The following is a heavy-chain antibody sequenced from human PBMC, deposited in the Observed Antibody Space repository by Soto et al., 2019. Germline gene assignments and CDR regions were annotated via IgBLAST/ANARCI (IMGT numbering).Heavy chain of an antibody. CDR1: VFTFDDYA. Sequence: SLRLSCSASVFTFDDYAMHWFRQAPGKGLEWVSGISWNSGSIGYADSVKGRFTISRDNAKNSLYLQMNSLRAEDTALYYCAKDVAPYYYYGMDVWGQGTTVTVSS. J-gene: IGHJ6*02. V-gene: IGHV3-9*01. CDR3: AKDVAPYYYYGMDV. CDR2: ISWNSGSI. D-gene: IGHD2-15*01.